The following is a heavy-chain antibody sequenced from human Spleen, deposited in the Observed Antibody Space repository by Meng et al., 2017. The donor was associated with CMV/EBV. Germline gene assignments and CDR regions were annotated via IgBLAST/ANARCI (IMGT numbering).Heavy chain of an antibody. CDR2: IKEDGTEK. CDR3: AELYSSAFDI. CDR1: GFNFKTYW. V-gene: IGHV3-7*01. D-gene: IGHD6-13*01. Sequence: ETLSLTCAASGFNFKTYWMTWVRQAPGKGLEWVANIKEDGTEKNYVDSVKGRFTISRDNVKNSVYLQMNSLRADDTAVYYCAELYSSAFDIWGQGTMVTVSS. J-gene: IGHJ3*02.